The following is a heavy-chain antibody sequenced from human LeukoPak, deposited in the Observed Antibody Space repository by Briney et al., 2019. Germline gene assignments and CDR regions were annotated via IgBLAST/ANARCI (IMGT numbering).Heavy chain of an antibody. D-gene: IGHD3-10*02. CDR2: ISGYNGNT. Sequence: ASVKVSCRTSGYTFTSYGISWVRQAPGQGLEWVGWISGYNGNTNYAQKLQGRVTMTTDTSTTTAYMELRSLGSDDTAAYYCARDGSLFSGDYYYGMDVWGQGTTVTVSS. J-gene: IGHJ6*02. CDR1: GYTFTSYG. CDR3: ARDGSLFSGDYYYGMDV. V-gene: IGHV1-18*01.